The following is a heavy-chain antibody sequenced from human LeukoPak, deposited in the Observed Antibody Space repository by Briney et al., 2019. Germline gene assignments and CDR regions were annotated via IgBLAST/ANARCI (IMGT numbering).Heavy chain of an antibody. CDR3: ARIILNWGDYYDSSGYYFIDY. J-gene: IGHJ4*02. CDR2: IYYSGST. Sequence: SETLSLTCTVSGGSVSSGSYYWSWIRQPPGKGLEWIGYIYYSGSTNYNPSLKSRVTISVDTSKNQFSLKLSSVTAADTAVYYCARIILNWGDYYDSSGYYFIDYWGQGTLVTVSS. V-gene: IGHV4-61*01. CDR1: GGSVSSGSYY. D-gene: IGHD3-22*01.